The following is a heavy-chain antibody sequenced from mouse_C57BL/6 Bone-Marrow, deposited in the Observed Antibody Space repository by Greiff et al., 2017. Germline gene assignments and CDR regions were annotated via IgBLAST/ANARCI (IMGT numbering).Heavy chain of an antibody. CDR3: ARRGVYYTGFDY. J-gene: IGHJ2*01. Sequence: EVQLVESGPELVKPGASVKIPCKASGYTFTDYNMDWVKQSHGKSLEWIGDINPNNGGTIYNQKFKGKATLTVDKSSSTAYMELRSLTSEDTAVYYCARRGVYYTGFDYWGQGTTLTVSS. CDR2: INPNNGGT. D-gene: IGHD2-1*01. V-gene: IGHV1-18*01. CDR1: GYTFTDYN.